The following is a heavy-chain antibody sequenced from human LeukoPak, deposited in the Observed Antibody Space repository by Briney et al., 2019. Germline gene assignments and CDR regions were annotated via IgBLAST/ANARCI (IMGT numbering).Heavy chain of an antibody. V-gene: IGHV1-2*02. Sequence: ASVKVSCKASGYTFTDYYMHWVRQAPGQGLEWMGWINPNSGGTNYAQKSQGRVTMTRDTSISTAYMELSSLRSEDTAVYYCARAGGYCGRISCPYYFDYWGQGSLVAVSS. CDR1: GYTFTDYY. CDR3: ARAGGYCGRISCPYYFDY. D-gene: IGHD2-15*01. J-gene: IGHJ4*02. CDR2: INPNSGGT.